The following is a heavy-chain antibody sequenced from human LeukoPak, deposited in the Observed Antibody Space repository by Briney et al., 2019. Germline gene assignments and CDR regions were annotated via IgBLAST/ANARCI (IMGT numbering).Heavy chain of an antibody. CDR3: ASQVVGDTGV. J-gene: IGHJ4*02. D-gene: IGHD1-26*01. CDR2: IYSGGTT. V-gene: IGHV3-53*01. CDR1: GFTVSSNY. Sequence: PGGSLRLSCAASGFTVSSNYMSWVRQAPGKGLEWVSVIYSGGTTNYADSVKGRFTISRDNSQNTLYLQMNSLRVEDTAVYYCASQVVGDTGVWGQGTPVTVSS.